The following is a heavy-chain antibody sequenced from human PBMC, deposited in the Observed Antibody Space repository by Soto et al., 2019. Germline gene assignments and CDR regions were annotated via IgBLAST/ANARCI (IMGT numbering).Heavy chain of an antibody. J-gene: IGHJ6*02. V-gene: IGHV3-23*01. CDR1: GFTFSSYA. Sequence: EVQLLESGGGLVQPGGSLRLSCAASGFTFSSYAMSWVRQAPGKGLEWVSAISGSGGSTYYADSVKGRFTISRDNSKNTLYLQMSSLRAEDTAVYYCAKDRGVVVPAAMVYYYGMDVWGQGTTVTVSS. CDR2: ISGSGGST. D-gene: IGHD2-2*01. CDR3: AKDRGVVVPAAMVYYYGMDV.